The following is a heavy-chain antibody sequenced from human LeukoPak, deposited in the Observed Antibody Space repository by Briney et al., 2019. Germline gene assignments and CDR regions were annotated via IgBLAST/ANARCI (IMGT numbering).Heavy chain of an antibody. Sequence: GGSLRLSCAASGFTFSSYGIHWVRQAPVKGLEWVAFIRYDGSDKYFADIVKGRFTISRDNSKNTVYLQMNSLRVEDTAIYYCARDPLAGSYGVNWLDPWGQGTLVTVSS. V-gene: IGHV3-30*02. D-gene: IGHD1-26*01. J-gene: IGHJ5*02. CDR1: GFTFSSYG. CDR3: ARDPLAGSYGVNWLDP. CDR2: IRYDGSDK.